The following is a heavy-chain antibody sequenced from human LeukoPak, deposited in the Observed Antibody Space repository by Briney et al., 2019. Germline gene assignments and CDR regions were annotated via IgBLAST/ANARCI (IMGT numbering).Heavy chain of an antibody. Sequence: PLETLSLTCTVSGGSISNSNYYWGWIRQPPGKGLEWIGGAYYSGTTYYSPSLKSRVTISVDTSRNHFSLNLNSVTAADTAVYYCARHSSSAWYYYFDYWGQGSFVTVSS. CDR1: GGSISNSNYY. V-gene: IGHV4-39*01. CDR3: ARHSSSAWYYYFDY. J-gene: IGHJ4*02. D-gene: IGHD6-19*01. CDR2: AYYSGTT.